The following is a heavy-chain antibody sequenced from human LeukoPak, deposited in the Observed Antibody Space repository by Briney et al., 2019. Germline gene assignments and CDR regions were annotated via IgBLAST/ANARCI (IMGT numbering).Heavy chain of an antibody. CDR3: AKELYYHDSSGSYYFDY. CDR1: GFTFSSYG. Sequence: GGSLRLSCAASGFTFSSYGMSWVRQAPGKGLEWVSAISGSSGSTYYADSVKGRFTISGDNCKNTLYLQMNSLRAEDTAVYYCAKELYYHDSSGSYYFDYWGQGALVTVSS. D-gene: IGHD3-22*01. V-gene: IGHV3-23*01. J-gene: IGHJ4*02. CDR2: ISGSSGST.